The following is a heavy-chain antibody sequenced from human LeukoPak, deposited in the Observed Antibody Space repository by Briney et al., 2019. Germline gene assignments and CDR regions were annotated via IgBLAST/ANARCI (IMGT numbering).Heavy chain of an antibody. Sequence: GGSLRLSCAASALTFSSYSMNWVRQAPGKVLEWVSSIRSSSSYIYYADSVKGRSTISRDNAKNSLYLRMNSLSAEGTAVYYCARDMLPYPSGYSGYDAGLQLNWFDPWGQGTLVTVSS. D-gene: IGHD5-12*01. CDR1: ALTFSSYS. CDR2: IRSSSSYI. CDR3: ARDMLPYPSGYSGYDAGLQLNWFDP. J-gene: IGHJ5*02. V-gene: IGHV3-21*01.